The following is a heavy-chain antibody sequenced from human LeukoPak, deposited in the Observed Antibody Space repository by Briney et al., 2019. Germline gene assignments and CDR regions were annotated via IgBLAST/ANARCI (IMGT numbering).Heavy chain of an antibody. J-gene: IGHJ4*02. CDR1: GFTFSTYA. D-gene: IGHD3-22*01. V-gene: IGHV3-30-3*01. Sequence: PGGSLRLSCAASGFTFSTYAIHWVRQAPGKGLEWVIVMSYDGSEKYYSDSVRGRFTISRDNSKNTLYLQMNSLRAEDTAIYYCARNKHDSSGKIFDYWGQGTLVTVSS. CDR3: ARNKHDSSGKIFDY. CDR2: MSYDGSEK.